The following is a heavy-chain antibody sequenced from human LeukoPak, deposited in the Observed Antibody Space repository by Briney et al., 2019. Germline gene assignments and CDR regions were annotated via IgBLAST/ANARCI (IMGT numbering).Heavy chain of an antibody. Sequence: SETLSLTCTVSGGSISTRSYYWGWIRQPPGKGLEWIGSIYHSGSTYYNPSLKSRVTISVDTSKNQFSLKLSSVTAADTAVYYCAREVCSGGSCYGCDPWGQGTLVTVSS. CDR2: IYHSGST. CDR1: GGSISTRSYY. V-gene: IGHV4-39*07. CDR3: AREVCSGGSCYGCDP. D-gene: IGHD2-15*01. J-gene: IGHJ5*02.